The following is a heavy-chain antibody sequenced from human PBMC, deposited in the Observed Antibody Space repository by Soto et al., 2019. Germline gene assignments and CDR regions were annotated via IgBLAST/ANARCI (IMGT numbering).Heavy chain of an antibody. V-gene: IGHV4-59*01. Sequence: SETLSLTCTVSGDTSTSYYWGWIRQAPGKGLEWIGHIHNSGTSAHNPSLNGRVTISIDMSKKQFSLKLTSLTSADTAVYFCARDFYHSVGNPWFDPWSQGTLFTGS. CDR2: IHNSGTS. CDR1: GDTSTSYY. D-gene: IGHD2-15*01. J-gene: IGHJ5*02. CDR3: ARDFYHSVGNPWFDP.